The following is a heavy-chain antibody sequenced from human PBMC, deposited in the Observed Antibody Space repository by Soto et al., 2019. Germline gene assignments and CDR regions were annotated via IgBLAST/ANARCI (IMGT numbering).Heavy chain of an antibody. V-gene: IGHV5-10-1*01. CDR3: ASPSGSYFGGYCMDV. Sequence: GESLKISCKGSGYSFTSYWISWVRQMPAKGLEWMGRIDPSDSYTNYSPSFQGHVTISADKSISTAYLQWSSLKASDTAMYYCASPSGSYFGGYCMDVWGQGTTVTVSS. J-gene: IGHJ6*02. CDR2: IDPSDSYT. D-gene: IGHD1-26*01. CDR1: GYSFTSYW.